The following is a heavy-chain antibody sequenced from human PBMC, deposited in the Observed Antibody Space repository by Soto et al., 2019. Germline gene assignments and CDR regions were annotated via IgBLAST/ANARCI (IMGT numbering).Heavy chain of an antibody. V-gene: IGHV4-39*02. CDR2: IYYSGST. CDR3: ARDSSGWYTPDAFDI. CDR1: GGSISSSSYY. D-gene: IGHD6-19*01. J-gene: IGHJ3*02. Sequence: SETLSLTCTVSGGSISSSSYYWGWIRQPPGKGLEWIGSIYYSGSTYYNPSLKSRVTISVDTSKNQFSLKLSSVTAADTAVYYCARDSSGWYTPDAFDIWGQGTMVTVSS.